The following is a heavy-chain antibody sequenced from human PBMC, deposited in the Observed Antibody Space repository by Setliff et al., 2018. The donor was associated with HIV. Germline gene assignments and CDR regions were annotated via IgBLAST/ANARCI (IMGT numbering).Heavy chain of an antibody. CDR1: GGSIRSGSYY. D-gene: IGHD2-2*01. Sequence: SETLSLTCTVSGGSIRSGSYYWSWIRQPAGKGLEWIGRIYTSGSTNYNPSLKSRVTMSVDTSKNQFSLKLSSVTAADTAVYYCARTLAYHAFDIWGQGTMVTVSS. CDR3: ARTLAYHAFDI. CDR2: IYTSGST. J-gene: IGHJ3*02. V-gene: IGHV4-61*02.